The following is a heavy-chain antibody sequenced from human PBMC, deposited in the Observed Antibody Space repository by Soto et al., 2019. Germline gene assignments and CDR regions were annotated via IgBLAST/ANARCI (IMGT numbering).Heavy chain of an antibody. CDR3: ATMSITMVRAPLRGGWFDP. J-gene: IGHJ5*02. CDR2: FDPEDGET. V-gene: IGHV1-24*01. Sequence: GASVKVSGKVSGYTLTELSMHWVRQAPGKGLEWMGGFDPEDGETIYAQKFQGRVTMTEDTSTDTAYMELSSLRSEDTAVYYCATMSITMVRAPLRGGWFDPWGQGTLVTVSS. CDR1: GYTLTELS. D-gene: IGHD3-10*01.